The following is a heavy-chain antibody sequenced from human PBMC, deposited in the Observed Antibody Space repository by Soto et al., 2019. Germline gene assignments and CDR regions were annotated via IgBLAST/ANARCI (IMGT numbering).Heavy chain of an antibody. V-gene: IGHV4-31*03. D-gene: IGHD3-22*01. CDR3: ARDQPSHDSSGYFDY. CDR1: GGSISSGGYY. CDR2: IYYSGST. Sequence: QVQLQESGPGLVKPSQTLSLTCTVSGGSISSGGYYWRWIRQHPGKGLEWIGYIYYSGSTYYNPSRKRRVTISVDTSKNQFSLKRSAVTAADTAVYYCARDQPSHDSSGYFDYWGQGTLVTVSS. J-gene: IGHJ4*02.